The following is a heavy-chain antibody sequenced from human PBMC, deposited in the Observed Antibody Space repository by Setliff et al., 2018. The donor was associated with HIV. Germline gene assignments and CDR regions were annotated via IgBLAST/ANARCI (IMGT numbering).Heavy chain of an antibody. CDR3: ARVVSQSNPHWYFDL. V-gene: IGHV1-18*01. Sequence: ASVKVSCKASGYTFTSYGISWVRQAPGQGLEWMGWISAYSGNTNYAQKLQGRVTMTTDTSTNTASMELRSLRSDDTAIYYCARVVSQSNPHWYFDLWGQGTLVTVSS. CDR1: GYTFTSYG. J-gene: IGHJ2*01. CDR2: ISAYSGNT. D-gene: IGHD3-10*01.